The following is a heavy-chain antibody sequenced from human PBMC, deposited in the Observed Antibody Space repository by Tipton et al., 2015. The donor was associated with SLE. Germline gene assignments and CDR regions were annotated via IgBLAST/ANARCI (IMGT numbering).Heavy chain of an antibody. Sequence: LRLSCTVSGGSISSGSYYWSWIRQPAGKGLEWIGRIYTSGSTNYNPSLKSRVTISVDTSKNQSSLKLSSVTAADTAVYYCARSFDAFDIWGQGTMVTVSS. CDR3: ARSFDAFDI. V-gene: IGHV4-61*02. J-gene: IGHJ3*02. CDR1: GGSISSGSYY. CDR2: IYTSGST.